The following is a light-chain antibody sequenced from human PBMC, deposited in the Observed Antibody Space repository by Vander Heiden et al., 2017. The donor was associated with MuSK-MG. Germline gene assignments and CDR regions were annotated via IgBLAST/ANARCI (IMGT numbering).Light chain of an antibody. J-gene: IGLJ2*01. CDR3: SSSTSSSTLSVV. V-gene: IGLV2-14*03. Sequence: QSALTLPASVSGSPGQSITIPFTGTSSDVGRYHYVSRYRQHPGKATKLMIYDVSNEPSGGSTRVSGSKSGNTASMNIAGLKAEDEADDYCSSSTSSSTLSVVFGGGTKLTVL. CDR2: DVS. CDR1: SSDVGRYHY.